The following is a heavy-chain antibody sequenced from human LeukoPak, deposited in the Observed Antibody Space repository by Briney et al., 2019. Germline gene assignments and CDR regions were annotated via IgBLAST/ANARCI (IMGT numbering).Heavy chain of an antibody. Sequence: GGSLRLSCAASGFTFSSYGMHWVRQAPGKGLEWVAVIWYDGSNKYYADSVKGRFTISRDNSKNTLYLQMNSLRAEDTAVYYCARVVGTPLEYYYYGMDVWGQGTTVTVSS. CDR1: GFTFSSYG. CDR2: IWYDGSNK. V-gene: IGHV3-33*01. CDR3: ARVVGTPLEYYYYGMDV. D-gene: IGHD5-12*01. J-gene: IGHJ6*02.